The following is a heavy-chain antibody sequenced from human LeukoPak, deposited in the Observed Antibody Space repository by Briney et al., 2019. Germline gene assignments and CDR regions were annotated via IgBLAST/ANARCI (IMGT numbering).Heavy chain of an antibody. V-gene: IGHV3-7*01. CDR3: ARTHIALYYYDSSRDAFDI. CDR1: GFTFSSYW. J-gene: IGHJ3*02. CDR2: IKQDGSEK. D-gene: IGHD3-22*01. Sequence: GGSLRLSCAASGFTFSSYWMSWVRQAPGKGLEWVANIKQDGSEKYYVDSVKGRFTISRDNAKNSLYMQMNSLRAEDTAVYYCARTHIALYYYDSSRDAFDIWGQGTMVTVSS.